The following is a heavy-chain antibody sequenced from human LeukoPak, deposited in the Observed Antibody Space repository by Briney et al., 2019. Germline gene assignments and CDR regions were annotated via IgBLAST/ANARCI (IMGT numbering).Heavy chain of an antibody. D-gene: IGHD3-22*01. J-gene: IGHJ6*02. CDR1: GFTFSSYA. CDR3: ASRYDSSGYYSRPYYYYGMDV. CDR2: ISGSGGST. V-gene: IGHV3-23*01. Sequence: PGGSLRLSCAASGFTFSSYAMSWVRQAPGKGLEWVSAISGSGGSTYYADSVKGRFTISRDNSKNTLYLQMNSLRAEDTAVYYCASRYDSSGYYSRPYYYYGMDVWGQGTTVTVSS.